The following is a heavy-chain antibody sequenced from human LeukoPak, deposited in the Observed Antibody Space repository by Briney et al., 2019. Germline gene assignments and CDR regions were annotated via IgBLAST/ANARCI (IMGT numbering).Heavy chain of an antibody. CDR3: AREYGQQLVFDY. CDR2: ISSSSSYI. D-gene: IGHD6-13*01. Sequence: GGSLRLSCAASGFTFSSYSMNWVRQAPGKGLEWVSSISSSSSYIYYADPVKGRFTISRDNAKNSLYLQMNSLRAEDTAVYYCAREYGQQLVFDYWGQGTLVTVSS. CDR1: GFTFSSYS. J-gene: IGHJ4*02. V-gene: IGHV3-21*01.